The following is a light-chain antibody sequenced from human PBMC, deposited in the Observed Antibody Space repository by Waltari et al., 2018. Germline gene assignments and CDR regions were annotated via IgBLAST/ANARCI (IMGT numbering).Light chain of an antibody. CDR2: TAS. CDR3: QQSYSIPYT. Sequence: DIQMTQSPSSLSASIGDRVTITCRASQSIRKYVNWYQQKPGKAPHLLIYTASNLQRGVPSMFSGSGSWTDFTLTISSLQPEDFATYFCQQSYSIPYTFGQGTKLEI. J-gene: IGKJ2*01. V-gene: IGKV1-39*01. CDR1: QSIRKY.